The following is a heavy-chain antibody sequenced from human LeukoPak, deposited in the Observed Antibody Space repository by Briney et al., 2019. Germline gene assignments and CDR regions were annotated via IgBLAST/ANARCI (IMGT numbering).Heavy chain of an antibody. J-gene: IGHJ4*02. CDR1: GYTFTSYG. D-gene: IGHD6-6*01. Sequence: GASVKVSCKASGYTFTSYGISWVRQAPGQGLEWMGWISAYNVNTKYAQKLQDRVTMTTDTSTTTAYLEVRSLTSDDTAVYYCARGSAMAQKQLVRHFHSWGQGTLVIVSS. CDR3: ARGSAMAQKQLVRHFHS. V-gene: IGHV1-18*01. CDR2: ISAYNVNT.